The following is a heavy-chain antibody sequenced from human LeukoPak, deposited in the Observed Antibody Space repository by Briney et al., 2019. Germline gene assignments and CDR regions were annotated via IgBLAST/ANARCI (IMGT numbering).Heavy chain of an antibody. D-gene: IGHD3-16*02. J-gene: IGHJ4*02. CDR3: ARENDYVWGSYRRYFDY. CDR2: IYYNGST. V-gene: IGHV4-59*01. Sequence: SETLSLTLTTSGGSISSYYWSWIRQPPGKGLEWIGYIYYNGSTNYNPSLKSRVTISVDTSENQFSLKLSSVTAADTAVYYCARENDYVWGSYRRYFDYWGQGSLVTVSS. CDR1: GGSISSYY.